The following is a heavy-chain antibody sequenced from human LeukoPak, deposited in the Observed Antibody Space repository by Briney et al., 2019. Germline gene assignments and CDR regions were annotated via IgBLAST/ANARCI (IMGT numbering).Heavy chain of an antibody. CDR1: GFTFDDYA. CDR3: AKDDSGGYSHLDY. CDR2: ISWNSGSI. Sequence: GGSLRLSCAASGFTFDDYAMHWVRQAPGKGLEWVSGISWNSGSIGYADSVKGRFTISRDNAKNSLYLQMNSLRAEDTALYYCAKDDSGGYSHLDYWGQGTLVTVSS. V-gene: IGHV3-9*01. D-gene: IGHD1-26*01. J-gene: IGHJ4*02.